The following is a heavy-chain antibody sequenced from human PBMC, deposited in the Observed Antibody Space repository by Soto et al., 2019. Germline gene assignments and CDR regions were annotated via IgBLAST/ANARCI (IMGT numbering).Heavy chain of an antibody. V-gene: IGHV4-34*01. CDR1: GGSFSGYY. D-gene: IGHD2-2*01. J-gene: IGHJ4*02. CDR3: ARLPSPPLLGFDY. CDR2: INHSGST. Sequence: QVQLQQWGAGLLKPSETLSLTCAVYGGSFSGYYWSWIRQPPGKGLEWIGEINHSGSTNYNPSLKSRVTISVDTSKNQFSLKLSSVTAADAAVYYCARLPSPPLLGFDYWGQGTLVTVSS.